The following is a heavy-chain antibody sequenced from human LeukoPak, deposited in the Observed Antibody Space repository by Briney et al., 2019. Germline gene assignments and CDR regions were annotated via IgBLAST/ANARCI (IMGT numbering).Heavy chain of an antibody. V-gene: IGHV3-30*18. Sequence: PGGSLRLSCAASGFTFSSYGMPWVRQAPGKGLEWVAVISYDGSNKYYADSVKGRFTISRDNSKNTLYLQMNSLRAEDTAVYYCAKTPDYWGQGTLVTVSS. CDR1: GFTFSSYG. J-gene: IGHJ4*02. CDR2: ISYDGSNK. CDR3: AKTPDY.